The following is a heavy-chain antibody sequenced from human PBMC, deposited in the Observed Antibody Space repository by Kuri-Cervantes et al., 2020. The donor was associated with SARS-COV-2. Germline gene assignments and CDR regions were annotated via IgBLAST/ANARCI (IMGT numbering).Heavy chain of an antibody. Sequence: GESLKISCAASGFTFSSYWMSWVRQAPGKGLEWVANIKQDGSEKYYVDSVKGRFTISRDNAKNSLYLQMNSLRAEDTAVYCCARGMGRYSSSFDYWGQGTLVTVSS. J-gene: IGHJ4*02. CDR3: ARGMGRYSSSFDY. CDR1: GFTFSSYW. CDR2: IKQDGSEK. V-gene: IGHV3-7*01. D-gene: IGHD6-6*01.